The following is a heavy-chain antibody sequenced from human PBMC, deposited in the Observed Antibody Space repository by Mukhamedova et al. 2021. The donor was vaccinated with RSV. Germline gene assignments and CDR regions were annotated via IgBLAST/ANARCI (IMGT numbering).Heavy chain of an antibody. J-gene: IGHJ5*02. D-gene: IGHD2-2*02. CDR2: INHSGST. CDR3: ARAPPRVRLTRNCSSTSCYTP. V-gene: IGHV4-34*01. Sequence: IRQPPGKGLEWIGEINHSGSTNYNPSLKSRVTISVDTSKNQFSLKLSSVTAADTAVYYCARAPPRVRLTRNCSSTSCYTPWGQG.